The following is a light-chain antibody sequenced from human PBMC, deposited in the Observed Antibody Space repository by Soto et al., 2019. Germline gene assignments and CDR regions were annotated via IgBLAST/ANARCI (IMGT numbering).Light chain of an antibody. CDR3: QQSYKMPS. CDR1: LNVSIY. Sequence: EIPLTQSPSSLAASVGDRLTLPCRASLNVSIYLNWYQHKPGKGPTLLIHATSNLQIGVPSRFSGSGSGTEFTLTISSLEPEDFGTYYCQQSYKMPSFGRGTRLEIK. V-gene: IGKV1-39*01. J-gene: IGKJ5*01. CDR2: ATS.